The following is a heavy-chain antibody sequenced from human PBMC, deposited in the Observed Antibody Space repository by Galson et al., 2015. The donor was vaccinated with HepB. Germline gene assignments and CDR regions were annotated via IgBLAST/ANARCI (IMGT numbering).Heavy chain of an antibody. CDR1: GGSISSSSYY. D-gene: IGHD4-17*01. CDR2: IYYSGST. J-gene: IGHJ3*02. V-gene: IGHV4-39*01. Sequence: SETLSLTCTVSGGSISSSSYYWGWIRQPPGKGLEWIGSIYYSGSTYYNPSLQSRVTISVDTSKNHFSLKLSSVTAADTAVYYCARPPNYGDYATDAFDIWGQGTMVTVSS. CDR3: ARPPNYGDYATDAFDI.